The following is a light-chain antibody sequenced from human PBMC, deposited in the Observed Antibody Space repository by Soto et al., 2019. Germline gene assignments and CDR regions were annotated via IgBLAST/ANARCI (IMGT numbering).Light chain of an antibody. CDR3: QQRSNWPPIT. Sequence: EIVLTQSPAILSLSPGERATLSCRASQSVSSYLAWYQQKPGQAPRLLIYDASNRTTGIPARFSGGGSGTDFTLTISRLEPEDFAVYYCQQRSNWPPITFGQGTRLEIK. CDR1: QSVSSY. V-gene: IGKV3-11*01. J-gene: IGKJ5*01. CDR2: DAS.